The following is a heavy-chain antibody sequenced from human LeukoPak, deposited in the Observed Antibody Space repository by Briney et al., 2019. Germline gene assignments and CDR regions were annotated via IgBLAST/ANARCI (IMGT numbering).Heavy chain of an antibody. CDR2: ITTSDGNT. J-gene: IGHJ4*02. D-gene: IGHD5-12*01. CDR1: GFTFSSYT. Sequence: PGGSLRLSCAASGFTFSSYTMSWVRQAPGKGLEWVSTITTSDGNTYYADSVKGRFSISRDNSKNTVYAQMNSLRAEDTAVYYCATSRRGGGYSGYDEPTKFDYWGQGTLVIVSS. V-gene: IGHV3-23*01. CDR3: ATSRRGGGYSGYDEPTKFDY.